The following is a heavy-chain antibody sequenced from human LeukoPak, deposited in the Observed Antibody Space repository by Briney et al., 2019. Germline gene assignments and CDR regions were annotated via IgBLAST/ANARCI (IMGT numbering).Heavy chain of an antibody. V-gene: IGHV3-21*01. D-gene: IGHD6-19*01. Sequence: PGGSLRLSCAASGFTFSSYSMNWVRQAPGKGLEWVSSISSSSSYIYYADSVKGRFTISRDNAKNSLYLQMNSLRAEDTAVYYCARAALAGPIAVAGLYYFDYWGQGTLVTVSS. CDR2: ISSSSSYI. CDR1: GFTFSSYS. J-gene: IGHJ4*02. CDR3: ARAALAGPIAVAGLYYFDY.